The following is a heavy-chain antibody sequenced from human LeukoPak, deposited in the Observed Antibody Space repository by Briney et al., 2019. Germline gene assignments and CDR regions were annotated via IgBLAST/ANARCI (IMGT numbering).Heavy chain of an antibody. CDR1: GGSISYYY. CDR2: IYHSGST. D-gene: IGHD3-22*01. J-gene: IGHJ4*02. Sequence: SETLSLTCTVSGGSISYYYWSWIRQPPGKGLEWIGYIYHSGSTYYNPSLKSRVTISVDRSKNQFSLKLSSVTAADTAVYYCARGTYYYDSSGYYFDYWGQGTLVTVSS. V-gene: IGHV4-59*12. CDR3: ARGTYYYDSSGYYFDY.